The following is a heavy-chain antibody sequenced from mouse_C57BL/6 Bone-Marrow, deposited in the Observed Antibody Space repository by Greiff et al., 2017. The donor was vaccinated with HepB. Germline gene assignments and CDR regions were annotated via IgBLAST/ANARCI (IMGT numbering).Heavy chain of an antibody. Sequence: VPLLASGGVFVQPGCSLNLSCAASVFTFSCYFMSFVLPTPDKSLAWVSTISSVGSYTYYPDSVKGRFTISRDNAKNTLYLQMSSLKSEDTAMYYCARRGYYGYDAWFAYWGQGTLVTVSA. V-gene: IGHV5-6*01. CDR3: ARRGYYGYDAWFAY. CDR2: ISSVGSYT. CDR1: VFTFSCYF. J-gene: IGHJ3*01. D-gene: IGHD2-2*01.